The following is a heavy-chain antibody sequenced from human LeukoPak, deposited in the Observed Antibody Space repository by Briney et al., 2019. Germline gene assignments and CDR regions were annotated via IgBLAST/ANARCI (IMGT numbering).Heavy chain of an antibody. CDR3: VRDDGDV. J-gene: IGHJ6*04. V-gene: IGHV3-7*01. CDR1: GFTFSNYW. Sequence: GGSLRLSCVFSGFTFSNYWMKWVRQTPGKGLEWVASINEDGSGKYSMDSVKDRVTISRDNAKNSLDLQINSLTVEDTAIYYCVRDDGDVWGKGTTVTVSS. CDR2: INEDGSGK.